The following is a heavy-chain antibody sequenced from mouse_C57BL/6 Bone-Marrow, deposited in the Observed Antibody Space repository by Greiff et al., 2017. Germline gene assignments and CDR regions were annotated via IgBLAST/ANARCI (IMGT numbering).Heavy chain of an antibody. D-gene: IGHD1-1*01. CDR2: IHPNSGST. V-gene: IGHV1-64*01. Sequence: QVQLKQPGAELVKPGASVKLSCKASGYTFTSYWMHWVKQRPGQGLEWIGMIHPNSGSTNYNEKFKSKATLTVDKSSSTAYMQLSSLTSEDSAVYYCARSGDYGSSPLYAMDYWGQGTSVTVSS. J-gene: IGHJ4*01. CDR1: GYTFTSYW. CDR3: ARSGDYGSSPLYAMDY.